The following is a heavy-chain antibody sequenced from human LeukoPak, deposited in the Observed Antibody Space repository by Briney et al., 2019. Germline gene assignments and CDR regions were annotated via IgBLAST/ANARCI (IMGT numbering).Heavy chain of an antibody. CDR1: GYSFTSYW. Sequence: GASLNTSCKASGYSFTSYWNGWLRPMPGKRLGWRGINYRGDTDTSYSPSLQGLVTISADNSISTDYLQWSSLNASDTAMYYCARQFYGSTSPNWFDPWGQGTLVTVSS. CDR2: NYRGDTDT. V-gene: IGHV5-51*01. J-gene: IGHJ5*02. CDR3: ARQFYGSTSPNWFDP. D-gene: IGHD2-2*01.